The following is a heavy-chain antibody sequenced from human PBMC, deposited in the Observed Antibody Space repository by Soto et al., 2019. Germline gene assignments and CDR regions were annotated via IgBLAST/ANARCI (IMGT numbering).Heavy chain of an antibody. Sequence: QVQLVESGGGVVQPGRSLRLSCAASGFTFSSYDMHWVRQAPGKGLEWVAVISYDGSNKYYADSVKGRFTISRDNSKNTLYLQMNSLRAEDTAVYYCAKNGDPGIPYFQHWGQGTLVTVSS. V-gene: IGHV3-30*18. D-gene: IGHD2-21*02. CDR2: ISYDGSNK. J-gene: IGHJ1*01. CDR1: GFTFSSYD. CDR3: AKNGDPGIPYFQH.